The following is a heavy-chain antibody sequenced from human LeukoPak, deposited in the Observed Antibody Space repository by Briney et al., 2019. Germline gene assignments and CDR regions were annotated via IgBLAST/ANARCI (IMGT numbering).Heavy chain of an antibody. CDR3: ARRSERGFDF. Sequence: ASVKVSCKASEYTFISYAMHWVRQAPGQRLEWMGWINAGNGNTKYSQKFQGRVTITRDTSASTAYMELSSPRSDDTAVFYCARRSERGFDFWGQGTLVTVSS. J-gene: IGHJ4*02. CDR2: INAGNGNT. CDR1: EYTFISYA. V-gene: IGHV1-3*01. D-gene: IGHD1-1*01.